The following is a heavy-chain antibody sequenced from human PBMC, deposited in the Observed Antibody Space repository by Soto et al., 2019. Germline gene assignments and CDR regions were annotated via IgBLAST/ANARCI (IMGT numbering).Heavy chain of an antibody. CDR2: INHSGST. D-gene: IGHD3-10*01. V-gene: IGHV4-34*01. CDR3: ARVVTYYYGSGSYRAHYYYYYYMDV. Sequence: TSETPSPTCAVFGWSFCGYYWSWIRQHPRKGVEWIGEINHSGSTNYNPSLKSRVTISVDTPKNQFSLKLSSVTAADTAVYYCARVVTYYYGSGSYRAHYYYYYYMDVWGKGTTVTVSS. CDR1: GWSFCGYY. J-gene: IGHJ6*03.